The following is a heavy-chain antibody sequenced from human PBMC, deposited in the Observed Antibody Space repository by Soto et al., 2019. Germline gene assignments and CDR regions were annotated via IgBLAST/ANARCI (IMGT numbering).Heavy chain of an antibody. CDR3: ARDSISPYCTNGVCSVFDY. J-gene: IGHJ4*02. CDR2: IYYSGST. Sequence: PSETLSLTCTVSGSSVSSGSYYWSWIRQPPGKGLEWIGYIYYSGSTNYNPSLKSRVTISVDTSKNQFSLKLSSVTAADTAVYYCARDSISPYCTNGVCSVFDYWGQGTLVTVSS. D-gene: IGHD2-8*01. V-gene: IGHV4-61*01. CDR1: GSSVSSGSYY.